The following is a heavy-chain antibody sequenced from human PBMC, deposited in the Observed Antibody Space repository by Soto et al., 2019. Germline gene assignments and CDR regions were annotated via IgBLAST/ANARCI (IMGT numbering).Heavy chain of an antibody. D-gene: IGHD3-10*01. CDR3: ARYGLRGVVDV. CDR2: INAGNGNT. J-gene: IGHJ6*02. Sequence: GXSVKGSCKASGYTFTSYAMHWVRQAPGQRLEWMGWINAGNGNTKYSQKFQGRVTITRDTSASTAYMELSSLRSEDTAVYYCARYGLRGVVDVWGQGTTVTVSS. CDR1: GYTFTSYA. V-gene: IGHV1-3*01.